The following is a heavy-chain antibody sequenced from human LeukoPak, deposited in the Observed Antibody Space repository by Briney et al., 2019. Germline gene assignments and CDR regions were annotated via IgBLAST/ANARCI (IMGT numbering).Heavy chain of an antibody. D-gene: IGHD2-2*01. J-gene: IGHJ6*03. CDR1: GFTLSIFS. CDR2: ISISSSYI. V-gene: IGHV3-21*01. Sequence: GCPRLSPAASGFTLSIFSMNTVAQAPREGLEWVSSISISSSYIYYADSRKGRFTISRDNAKNSLYMQMNSLRAEDTAAYYCARDESCSSTSCIYYYYYYMDVWGKGTTVTVSS. CDR3: ARDESCSSTSCIYYYYYYMDV.